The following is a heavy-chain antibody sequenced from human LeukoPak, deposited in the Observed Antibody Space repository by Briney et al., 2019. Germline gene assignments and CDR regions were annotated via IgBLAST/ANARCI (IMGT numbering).Heavy chain of an antibody. Sequence: GGSLRLSCAASGFTFSSYGMHWVRQAPGKGLEWVSAISGSGGSTYYADSVKGRFTISRDNSKNTLYLQMNSLRAEDTAVYYCAKEQIYAGEYYYGMDVWGQGTTVTVSS. CDR3: AKEQIYAGEYYYGMDV. CDR1: GFTFSSYG. J-gene: IGHJ6*02. V-gene: IGHV3-23*01. D-gene: IGHD3-10*01. CDR2: ISGSGGST.